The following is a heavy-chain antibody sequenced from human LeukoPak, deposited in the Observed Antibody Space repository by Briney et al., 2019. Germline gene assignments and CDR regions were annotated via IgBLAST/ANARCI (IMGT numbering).Heavy chain of an antibody. V-gene: IGHV4-61*02. CDR1: GGSISSGSYY. J-gene: IGHJ4*02. Sequence: SETLSLTCTVSGGSISSGSYYWSWIRQPAGKGLEWIGRIYTSGSTNYNPSLKSRVTISVDTSKNQFSLKLSSVTAADTAVYYCARFGSGWHYFDYWGQGTLVTVSS. CDR3: ARFGSGWHYFDY. CDR2: IYTSGST. D-gene: IGHD6-19*01.